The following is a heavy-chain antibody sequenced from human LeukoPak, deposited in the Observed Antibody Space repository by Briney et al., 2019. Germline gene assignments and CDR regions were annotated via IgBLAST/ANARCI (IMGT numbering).Heavy chain of an antibody. CDR3: ARPAGWLPRYYFQY. CDR1: GASISGSSYY. Sequence: SETLSLTCTVSGASISGSSYYWSWIRQPPGQGLEWIGTIHSSGNTYYNPSLKSRVTISVDTSKNQFSLKLSSVTAADTAVYYCARPAGWLPRYYFQYWGQGTLVTVSS. CDR2: IHSSGNT. V-gene: IGHV4-39*01. J-gene: IGHJ4*02. D-gene: IGHD5-24*01.